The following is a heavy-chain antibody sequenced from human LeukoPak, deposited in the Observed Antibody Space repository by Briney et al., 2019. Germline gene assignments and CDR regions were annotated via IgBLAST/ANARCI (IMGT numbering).Heavy chain of an antibody. V-gene: IGHV1-46*01. CDR3: ATARIVMVRGVILPPDY. CDR2: INPSGGST. CDR1: GYTFTSYY. Sequence: ASVKVSCKASGYTFTSYYMHWVRQAPGQGLEWMGIINPSGGSTSYAQKFQGRVTMTRDMSTSTVYMELSSLRSEDTAVYYCATARIVMVRGVILPPDYWGQGTLVTVSS. J-gene: IGHJ4*02. D-gene: IGHD3-10*01.